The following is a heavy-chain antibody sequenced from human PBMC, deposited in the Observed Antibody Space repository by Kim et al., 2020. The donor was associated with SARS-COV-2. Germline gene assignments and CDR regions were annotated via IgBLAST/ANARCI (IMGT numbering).Heavy chain of an antibody. J-gene: IGHJ4*02. CDR3: AHSRIIAAAGTGSFDY. V-gene: IGHV2-5*02. D-gene: IGHD6-13*01. Sequence: SGPTLVNPTQTLTLTCTFSGFSLSTSGVGVGWIRQPPGKALEWLALIYWDDDKRYSPSLKSRLTITKDTSKNQVVLTMTNIDPVDTATYYCAHSRIIAAAGTGSFDYWGQGTLVTVSS. CDR2: IYWDDDK. CDR1: GFSLSTSGVG.